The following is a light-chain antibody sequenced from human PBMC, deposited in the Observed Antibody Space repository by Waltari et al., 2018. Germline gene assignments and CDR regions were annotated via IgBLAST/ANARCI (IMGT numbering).Light chain of an antibody. CDR3: QQRANWLT. Sequence: EIVLTQSPATLSLSPGERATLSCRASQSVSSYLAWYQQKPGQAPRLLIYDASNRATGIPARFSGSGSGTDFTLTISTLEPEVLAIYYCQQRANWLTFGGGTKVEIK. CDR1: QSVSSY. V-gene: IGKV3-11*01. CDR2: DAS. J-gene: IGKJ4*01.